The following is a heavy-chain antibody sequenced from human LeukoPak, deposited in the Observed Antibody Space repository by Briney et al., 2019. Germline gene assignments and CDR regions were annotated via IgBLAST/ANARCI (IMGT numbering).Heavy chain of an antibody. CDR2: ISSSGSTI. J-gene: IGHJ4*02. V-gene: IGHV3-48*03. CDR1: GFTFSSYE. Sequence: GGSLRLSCAASGFTFSSYEMNWVRQAPGKGLEWVSYISSSGSTIYYADSVKGRFTISRDNATNSLYLQMNSLRAEDTAVYYCAREETNGDFDYWGQGTLVTVSS. CDR3: AREETNGDFDY. D-gene: IGHD4-17*01.